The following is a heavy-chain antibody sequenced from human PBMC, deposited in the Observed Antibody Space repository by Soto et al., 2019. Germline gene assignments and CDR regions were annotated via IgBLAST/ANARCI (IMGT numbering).Heavy chain of an antibody. Sequence: SETLSLTCTVSGGSISSGGYYWSWIRQHPGKGLEWIGYIYYSGSTYYNPSLKSRVTISVDTSKNQFSLKLSSVTAADTAVYYCARIFTGNYYYYYYMDVWGKGTTVTVSS. CDR2: IYYSGST. CDR3: ARIFTGNYYYYYYMDV. CDR1: GGSISSGGYY. D-gene: IGHD3-3*01. V-gene: IGHV4-31*03. J-gene: IGHJ6*03.